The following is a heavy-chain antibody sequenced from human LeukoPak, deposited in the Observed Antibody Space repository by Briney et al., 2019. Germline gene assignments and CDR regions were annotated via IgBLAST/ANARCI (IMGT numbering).Heavy chain of an antibody. CDR1: GGPFSGYY. CDR3: ARASWIQLWSTHYGMDV. D-gene: IGHD5-18*01. V-gene: IGHV4-34*01. Sequence: SETLSLTCAVYGGPFSGYYWSWIRQPPGKGLEWIGEINHSGSTNYNPSLKSRVTISVDTSKNQFSLKLSSVTAADTAVYYCARASWIQLWSTHYGMDVWGQGTTVTVSS. J-gene: IGHJ6*02. CDR2: INHSGST.